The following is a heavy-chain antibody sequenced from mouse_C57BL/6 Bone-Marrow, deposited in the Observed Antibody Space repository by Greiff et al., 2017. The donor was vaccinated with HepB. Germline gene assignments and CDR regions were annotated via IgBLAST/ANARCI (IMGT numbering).Heavy chain of an antibody. Sequence: VQLQQSGAELVRPGTSVKVSCKASGYAFTNYLIEWVKQRPGQGLEWIGVINPGSGGTNYNEKFKGKATLTADKSSRTAYMQLSSLTSEDSAVYFCARRVDYWGQGTTLTVSS. V-gene: IGHV1-54*01. CDR3: ARRVDY. CDR1: GYAFTNYL. J-gene: IGHJ2*01. CDR2: INPGSGGT.